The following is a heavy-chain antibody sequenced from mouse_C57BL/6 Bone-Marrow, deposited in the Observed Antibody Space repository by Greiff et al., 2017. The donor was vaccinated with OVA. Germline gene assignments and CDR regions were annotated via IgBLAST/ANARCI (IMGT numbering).Heavy chain of an antibody. CDR3: TRGYDEDY. CDR1: GFNIKDDY. CDR2: IDPENGDT. V-gene: IGHV14-4*01. D-gene: IGHD2-2*01. Sequence: EVHLVESGAELVRPGASVKLSCTASGFNIKDDYMHWVKQRPEQGLEWIGWIDPENGDTEYASKFQGKATITADTSSNTAYLQLSSLTSEDTAVYYCTRGYDEDYWGQGTTLTVSS. J-gene: IGHJ2*01.